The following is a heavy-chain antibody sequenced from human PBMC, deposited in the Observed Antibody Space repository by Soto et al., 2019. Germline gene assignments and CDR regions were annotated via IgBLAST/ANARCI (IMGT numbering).Heavy chain of an antibody. CDR3: ATHDGPAAAGLVLDF. V-gene: IGHV3-7*02. J-gene: IGHJ4*02. D-gene: IGHD6-13*01. Sequence: EVQLVEYGGGLVQPGGSLRLYCEASGFTFSSRWMTWVRQGPGKGLEWVANIKQDEKGKDYVDSVKGRFTISRDNAKNSLYLQMNSLRAEDTAVYYCATHDGPAAAGLVLDFWGQGTLVTVSS. CDR2: IKQDEKGK. CDR1: GFTFSSRW.